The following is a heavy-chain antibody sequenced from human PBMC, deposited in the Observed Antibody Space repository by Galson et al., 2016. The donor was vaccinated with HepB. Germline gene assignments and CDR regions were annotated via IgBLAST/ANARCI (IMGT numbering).Heavy chain of an antibody. Sequence: ALVKPTQTLTLTCPFSGFSLTPSGLRVSWIRQPPGKALEWLARIDWDDDKFYSTSLTTRLTISKDTSKNQVVLTMANMDPVYTARYFCARSGSGNYLCDYWGQGILVTVSS. CDR1: GFSLTPSGLR. D-gene: IGHD1-26*01. V-gene: IGHV2-70*04. CDR3: ARSGSGNYLCDY. J-gene: IGHJ4*02. CDR2: IDWDDDK.